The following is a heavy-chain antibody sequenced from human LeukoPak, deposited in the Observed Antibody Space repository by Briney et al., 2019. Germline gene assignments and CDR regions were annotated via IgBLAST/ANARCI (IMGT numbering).Heavy chain of an antibody. CDR3: ATMDYYDSSGYPPVAI. CDR2: ISSSGSTI. D-gene: IGHD3-22*01. J-gene: IGHJ3*02. CDR1: GFTFSDYY. Sequence: GGSLRLSCAASGFTFSDYYMSWIRQAPGKGLQWVSYISSSGSTIYYADSVRGRFTISRDNAKNSLYLQMNSLRAEDTAVYYCATMDYYDSSGYPPVAIWCQGTMVTVSS. V-gene: IGHV3-11*04.